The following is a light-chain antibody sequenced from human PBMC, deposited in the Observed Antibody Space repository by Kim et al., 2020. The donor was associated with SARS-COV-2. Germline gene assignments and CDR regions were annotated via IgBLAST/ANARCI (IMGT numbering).Light chain of an antibody. Sequence: YPGESATLPCRASQSVSSNLAWYQQNPGQAPRLLIYGASTRATGIPARFSGSGSGTEFTLTISSLQSEDFAVYYCQQYNNWPPAYTFGQGTKLEI. CDR1: QSVSSN. V-gene: IGKV3-15*01. J-gene: IGKJ2*01. CDR2: GAS. CDR3: QQYNNWPPAYT.